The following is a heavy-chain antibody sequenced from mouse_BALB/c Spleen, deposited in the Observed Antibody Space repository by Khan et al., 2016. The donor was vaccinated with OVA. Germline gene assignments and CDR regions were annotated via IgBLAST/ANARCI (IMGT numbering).Heavy chain of an antibody. CDR3: ARSNYYGDYFDY. CDR1: GYSITSGYA. Sequence: EVQLQASGPGLVKPSQSLSLTCTVTGYSITSGYAWNWLRQFPGNKLEWMGYISYSDFTNYNPSLKSRISITRDTSTHQFFLQLSSVTTEETATYYCARSNYYGDYFDYWGQGATLTVSS. V-gene: IGHV3-2*02. J-gene: IGHJ2*01. D-gene: IGHD1-1*01. CDR2: ISYSDFT.